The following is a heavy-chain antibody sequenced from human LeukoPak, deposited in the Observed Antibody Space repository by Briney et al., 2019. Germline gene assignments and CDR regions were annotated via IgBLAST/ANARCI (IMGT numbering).Heavy chain of an antibody. CDR3: ARGGLWGVVTKGQFDP. V-gene: IGHV1-69*13. J-gene: IGHJ5*02. CDR1: VGTFSSYA. D-gene: IGHD3-3*01. CDR2: IIPIFGTA. Sequence: ASVKVSCKASVGTFSSYAISWVGQAPGPGREWMGGIIPIFGTANYAQKFQGRVTITADESTSTAYMELSSLRSEDTAVYYCARGGLWGVVTKGQFDPWGQGTLVTVSS.